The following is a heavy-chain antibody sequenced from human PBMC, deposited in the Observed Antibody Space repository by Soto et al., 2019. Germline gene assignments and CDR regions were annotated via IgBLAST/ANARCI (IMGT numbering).Heavy chain of an antibody. V-gene: IGHV4-4*07. CDR2: IYSSGRT. CDR1: GGSISGKY. CDR3: ARDFDVNTALDYWYFDL. D-gene: IGHD3-9*01. J-gene: IGHJ2*01. Sequence: QVHLQESGPGVVKASETLSLTCSLSGGSISGKYCSWIRQSAGKGLEWIGRIYSSGRTHYNPSLGSRVSMSVAQNSFSLRLTSVTAADTAIYYCARDFDVNTALDYWYFDLWGRGTQVSVSS.